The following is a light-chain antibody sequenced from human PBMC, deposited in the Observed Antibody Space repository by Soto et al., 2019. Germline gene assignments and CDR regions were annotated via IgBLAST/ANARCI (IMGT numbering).Light chain of an antibody. Sequence: DIQITQSPTSLSSSLLDIVTITCRASQVIGNYLAWYQQKPGKVPKLLIYGAYTLQSGVPSRFSGSGSGTDFTLTISSLQPEDVAIYYCQKYNSGLITFGQGTRLEIK. J-gene: IGKJ5*01. V-gene: IGKV1-27*01. CDR1: QVIGNY. CDR3: QKYNSGLIT. CDR2: GAY.